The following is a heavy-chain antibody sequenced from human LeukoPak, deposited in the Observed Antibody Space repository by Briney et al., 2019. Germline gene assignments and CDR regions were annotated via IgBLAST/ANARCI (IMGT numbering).Heavy chain of an antibody. CDR3: ARDRVRGGGTYYFDY. D-gene: IGHD3-10*01. CDR1: GFTFNSYS. V-gene: IGHV3-48*02. Sequence: GGSLRLSCATSGFTFNSYSMNWVRQAPGKGLEWLSYISSSSSTFYYADSVKGRFTISRDNAKNSLYLQMNSLRDDDTAVYYCARDRVRGGGTYYFDYWGQGTVVTVSS. J-gene: IGHJ4*02. CDR2: ISSSSSTF.